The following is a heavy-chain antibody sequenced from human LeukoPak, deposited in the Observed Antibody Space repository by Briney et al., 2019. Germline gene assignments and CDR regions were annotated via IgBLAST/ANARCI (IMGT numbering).Heavy chain of an antibody. CDR2: INPNSGGT. J-gene: IGHJ4*02. D-gene: IGHD2-8*01. V-gene: IGHV1-2*02. CDR1: GYTFTGPH. CDR3: ARVEYCTKGVCINYDL. Sequence: ASVKVSCKASGYTFTGPHIHWMRQAPGQGPEWMGWINPNSGGTKYAQKFQGRVTVTRDTSTSTVYVELSGLRADDTATYYCARVEYCTKGVCINYDLWGQGTLVTVSS.